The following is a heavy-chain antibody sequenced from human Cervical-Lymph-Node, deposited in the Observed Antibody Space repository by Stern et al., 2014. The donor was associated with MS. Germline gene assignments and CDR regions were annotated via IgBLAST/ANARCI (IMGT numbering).Heavy chain of an antibody. CDR3: ATDPPLLKKAETNAY. J-gene: IGHJ4*02. Sequence: VQLLQSGTEVKKPGSSVKVSCKASGGTFGNYAFSWVRQAPGQGLEWMGGIIPLFGTANYAQKFQGRVTISADKSTSTLYMDLRSLRSEDTAVYFCATDPPLLKKAETNAYWGQGTLVTVSS. V-gene: IGHV1-69*06. CDR2: IIPLFGTA. CDR1: GGTFGNYA. D-gene: IGHD1-1*01.